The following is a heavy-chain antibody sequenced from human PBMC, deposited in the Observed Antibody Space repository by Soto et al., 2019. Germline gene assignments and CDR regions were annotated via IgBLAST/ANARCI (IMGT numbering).Heavy chain of an antibody. CDR3: ARAPPPISYDAGENEYYLDY. D-gene: IGHD3-16*01. J-gene: IGHJ4*02. CDR1: GGSIGSYR. CDR2: IYHSGSI. Sequence: SETLSLTCTVSGGSIGSYRWSWIRQPPGKGLEWIGYIYHSGSINYNPSLKSRLTMSVDTSRNQFSLRLTSVTAADTAVYYCARAPPPISYDAGENEYYLDYWGQGTLVTVSS. V-gene: IGHV4-59*01.